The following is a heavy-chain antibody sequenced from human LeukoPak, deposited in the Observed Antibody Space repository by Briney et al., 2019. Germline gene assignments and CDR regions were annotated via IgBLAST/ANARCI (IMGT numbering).Heavy chain of an antibody. J-gene: IGHJ6*02. CDR2: ISSSSSTI. CDR1: GFTFSSYW. V-gene: IGHV3-48*02. D-gene: IGHD1-14*01. Sequence: GGSLRLSCAASGFTFSSYWMNWVRQAPGKGLEWVSYISSSSSTIYYADSVKGRFTISRDNAKNSLYLQMNSLRDEDTAVYYCARDDAGTDHYYYGMDVWGQGTTVTVSS. CDR3: ARDDAGTDHYYYGMDV.